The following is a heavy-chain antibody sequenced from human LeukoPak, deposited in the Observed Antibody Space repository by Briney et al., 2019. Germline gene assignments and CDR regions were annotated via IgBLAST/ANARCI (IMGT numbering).Heavy chain of an antibody. CDR3: ARARKYSSGWTGDVAFDI. Sequence: ASVKVSCKASGYTFTSYGISWVRQAPGQGLEWMGWISAYNGNTNYAQKLQGRVTMTTATSTSTAYMELSRLRSDDTAVYYCARARKYSSGWTGDVAFDIWGQGTMVTVSS. V-gene: IGHV1-18*01. D-gene: IGHD6-19*01. CDR1: GYTFTSYG. CDR2: ISAYNGNT. J-gene: IGHJ3*02.